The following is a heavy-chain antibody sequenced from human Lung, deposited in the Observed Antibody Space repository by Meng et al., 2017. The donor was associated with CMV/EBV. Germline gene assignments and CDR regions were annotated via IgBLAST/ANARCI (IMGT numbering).Heavy chain of an antibody. Sequence: SGDAMRRGDHYWGWIRQHPGKGLEWIGYIYFTGNTYYNPSLKSRVSMSIDTSENHFSLRLSSVTAADTAVYYCVSRIAATGYGWFDPWGQGILVTVSS. CDR1: GDAMRRGDHY. D-gene: IGHD6-25*01. J-gene: IGHJ5*02. CDR2: IYFTGNT. CDR3: VSRIAATGYGWFDP. V-gene: IGHV4-31*02.